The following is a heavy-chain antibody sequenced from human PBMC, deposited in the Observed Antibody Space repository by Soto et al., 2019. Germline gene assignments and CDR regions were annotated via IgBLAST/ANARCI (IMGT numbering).Heavy chain of an antibody. Sequence: GGSLRLSCAASGFTFSSYGMHWVRQAPGKGLEWVAVIWYDGSNKYYADSVKGRFTISRDNSKNTLYLQMNSLRAEDTAVYYCARYYFDNSSGPFFDDWGQGTLVPVSS. CDR1: GFTFSSYG. CDR3: ARYYFDNSSGPFFDD. CDR2: IWYDGSNK. D-gene: IGHD6-25*01. V-gene: IGHV3-33*01. J-gene: IGHJ4*02.